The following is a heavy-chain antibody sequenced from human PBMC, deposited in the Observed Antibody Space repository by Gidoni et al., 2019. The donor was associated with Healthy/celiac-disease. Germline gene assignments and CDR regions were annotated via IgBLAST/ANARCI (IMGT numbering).Heavy chain of an antibody. CDR2: IRSKAYGGTT. Sequence: EVQLVEPGGGLVQPGRSLRLSCTASGFTFVDYAMSWVRQAPGKGLEWVGFIRSKAYGGTTEYAASVKGRFTISRDDSKSIAYLQMNSLKTEDTAVYYCTRERYYDFWSGPPTDYWGQGTLVTVSS. D-gene: IGHD3-3*01. J-gene: IGHJ4*02. CDR1: GFTFVDYA. CDR3: TRERYYDFWSGPPTDY. V-gene: IGHV3-49*04.